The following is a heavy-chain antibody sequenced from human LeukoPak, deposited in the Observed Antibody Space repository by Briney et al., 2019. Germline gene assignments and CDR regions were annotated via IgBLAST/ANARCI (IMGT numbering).Heavy chain of an antibody. CDR2: INSDGSST. CDR1: GFTFSSYW. V-gene: IGHV3-74*01. J-gene: IGHJ4*02. CDR3: ARVPYRGYYFDY. D-gene: IGHD1-26*01. Sequence: GGSLRLSCAASGFTFSSYWVHWVRQAPGKGLVWVSRINSDGSSTSYADSVKGRFTISRDNAKNTLYLQMNSLRAEDTAVYYCARVPYRGYYFDYWGQGTLVTVSS.